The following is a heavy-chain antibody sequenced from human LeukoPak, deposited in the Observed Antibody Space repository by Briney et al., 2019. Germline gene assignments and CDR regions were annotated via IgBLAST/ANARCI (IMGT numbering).Heavy chain of an antibody. D-gene: IGHD3-22*01. CDR3: ARAGYYYDSSGYFHVYYYGMDV. CDR1: GYTFTSYD. J-gene: IGHJ6*02. V-gene: IGHV1-8*01. Sequence: ASVKVSCKASGYTFTSYDINWVRQATGQGLEWMGWMNPNSGNTGYAQKFQGRVTMTRNTSISTAYMELSSLRSEDTAVYYCARAGYYYDSSGYFHVYYYGMDVWGQGTTVTVSS. CDR2: MNPNSGNT.